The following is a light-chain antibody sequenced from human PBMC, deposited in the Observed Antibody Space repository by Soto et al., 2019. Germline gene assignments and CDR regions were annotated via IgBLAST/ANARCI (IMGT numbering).Light chain of an antibody. J-gene: IGKJ5*01. CDR2: GAS. Sequence: EIVLTQSPATLSLSPGERATLSCRASQSVSSYLAWYQQKPGQAPRLLIFGASNRATGIPARFSGSGSGTDFTLTINSLEPEDFAVYYCQQRSSWPITFGQGTRLEIK. V-gene: IGKV3-11*01. CDR3: QQRSSWPIT. CDR1: QSVSSY.